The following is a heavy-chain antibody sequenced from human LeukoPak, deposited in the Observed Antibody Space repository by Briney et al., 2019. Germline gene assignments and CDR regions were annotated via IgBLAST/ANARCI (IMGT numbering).Heavy chain of an antibody. J-gene: IGHJ6*03. Sequence: SQTLSLTCTVSSASISSGNYYWSWIRQPGGKGLEWIGRIYTSGSTNYNPSLKSRVTISLDTSKNQLSLKLSSVTAAETAVYFCAREEVRVVIGGNYMDVWGKGTTVTVSS. CDR2: IYTSGST. D-gene: IGHD3-10*01. CDR3: AREEVRVVIGGNYMDV. V-gene: IGHV4-61*02. CDR1: SASISSGNYY.